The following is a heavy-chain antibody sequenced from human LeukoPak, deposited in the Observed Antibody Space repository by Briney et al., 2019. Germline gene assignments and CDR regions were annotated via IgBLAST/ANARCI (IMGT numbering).Heavy chain of an antibody. Sequence: SETLSLTCSVSGVSVGSAGYYWTWIRQPPGKGLEWFGFIYYSGNNNYNTFFKSRVTMSLDPSNNQFSLRLSSVTAADTAVYYCARSQSQSRSYRYYFAFWGQGTLVTVSS. D-gene: IGHD3-16*02. CDR2: IYYSGNN. J-gene: IGHJ4*02. CDR3: ARSQSQSRSYRYYFAF. CDR1: GVSVGSAGYY. V-gene: IGHV4-61*08.